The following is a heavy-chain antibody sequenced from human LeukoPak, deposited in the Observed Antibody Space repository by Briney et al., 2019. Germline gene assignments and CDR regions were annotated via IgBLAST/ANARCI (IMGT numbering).Heavy chain of an antibody. D-gene: IGHD3-22*01. Sequence: GGSLRLSCAASGSTFSAFWMHWVRQAPGKGLVWVSRINSDDSRTTYADSVKGRFTISRDNAKNTLYLQMNSLRAEDTAVYYCARGLFHDISGYYSNYWGQGTLVTVSS. CDR3: ARGLFHDISGYYSNY. CDR2: INSDDSRT. J-gene: IGHJ4*02. V-gene: IGHV3-74*01. CDR1: GSTFSAFW.